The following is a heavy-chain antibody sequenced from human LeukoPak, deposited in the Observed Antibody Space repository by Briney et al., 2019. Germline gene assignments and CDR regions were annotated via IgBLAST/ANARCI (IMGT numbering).Heavy chain of an antibody. CDR1: GFTFSDYY. CDR3: ASHLCSSTSCPSRAADS. V-gene: IGHV3-11*06. Sequence: AGGSLRLSCAASGFTFSDYYMSWIRQAPGMGLEWVSYISSGGTYTNYADSVKGRFTISRDNAKNSLYLQMNSLRAEDTAVYYCASHLCSSTSCPSRAADSWGQGTLVTVSS. J-gene: IGHJ5*01. CDR2: ISSGGTYT. D-gene: IGHD2-2*01.